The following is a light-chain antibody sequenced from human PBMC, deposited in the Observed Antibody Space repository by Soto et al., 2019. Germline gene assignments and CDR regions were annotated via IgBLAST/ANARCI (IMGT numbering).Light chain of an antibody. Sequence: EIVMTQSPATLSVSPGERATLSCRASQSVINNLAWYQQKPGQAPRLLIYAVSTRATGIPARFSGSGSGTELPITISSLQSEDFEVYYCQQGDNWPWTFGQGTKVEIK. V-gene: IGKV3D-15*01. CDR2: AVS. J-gene: IGKJ1*01. CDR3: QQGDNWPWT. CDR1: QSVINN.